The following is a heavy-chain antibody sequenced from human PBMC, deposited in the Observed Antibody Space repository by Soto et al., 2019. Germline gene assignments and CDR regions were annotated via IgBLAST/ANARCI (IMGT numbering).Heavy chain of an antibody. D-gene: IGHD3-22*01. CDR2: IVPIFGA. CDR1: GGTFSNYG. V-gene: IGHV1-69*12. J-gene: IGHJ6*02. Sequence: QVQLVQSGAEVKKPGSSVKVSCKSSGGTFSNYGFSWVRQAPGQGLECMGVIVPIFGAEHPQKFQGRVTITADESXNXDFMELRGMRSEDTAVYYCARGGSDYEGSGYYQGHVWGQGTTVTVSS. CDR3: ARGGSDYEGSGYYQGHV.